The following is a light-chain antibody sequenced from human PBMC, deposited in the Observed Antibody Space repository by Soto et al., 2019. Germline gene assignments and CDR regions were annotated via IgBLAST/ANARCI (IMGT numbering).Light chain of an antibody. CDR3: MQALQTAFT. V-gene: IGKV2-28*01. CDR2: LGS. J-gene: IGKJ3*01. CDR1: QSLLHSDGYNY. Sequence: DIVMTQSPLYLAVTPGEPASTSCRSSQSLLHSDGYNYLDWYLQKPGQSPHLLIYLGSNRASGVPDRFSGSGSGTDFTLKISRVEAEDVGVYYCMQALQTAFTFGPGTKVDIK.